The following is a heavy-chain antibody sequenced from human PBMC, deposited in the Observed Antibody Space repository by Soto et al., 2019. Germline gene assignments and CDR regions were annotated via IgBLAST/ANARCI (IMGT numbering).Heavy chain of an antibody. CDR2: ISWNSGSI. CDR3: AKGTDSSGWYYFDY. Sequence: EVQLVESGGGLVQPGRSLRLSCAASGFTFDDYAMHWVRQAPGKGLEWVSGISWNSGSIGYAGSVKGRFTISRDNAKNSLYLQMNSLRAEDTALYYCAKGTDSSGWYYFDYWGQGTLVTVSS. D-gene: IGHD6-19*01. J-gene: IGHJ4*02. CDR1: GFTFDDYA. V-gene: IGHV3-9*01.